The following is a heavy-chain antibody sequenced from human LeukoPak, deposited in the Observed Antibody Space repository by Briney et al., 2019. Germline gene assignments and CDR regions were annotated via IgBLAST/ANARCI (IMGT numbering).Heavy chain of an antibody. V-gene: IGHV3-66*02. J-gene: IGHJ4*02. CDR3: ARDRVTGTLDFDS. CDR1: GFTVSSNY. D-gene: IGHD1-7*01. CDR2: TYGGGST. Sequence: GGSLRLSCAASGFTVSSNYMSWVRQAPGKGLEWVSVTYGGGSTYYADSVTGRFSISRDNSKNTLYLQMSSLRTEDTAVYYCARDRVTGTLDFDSWGQGTLVTVSS.